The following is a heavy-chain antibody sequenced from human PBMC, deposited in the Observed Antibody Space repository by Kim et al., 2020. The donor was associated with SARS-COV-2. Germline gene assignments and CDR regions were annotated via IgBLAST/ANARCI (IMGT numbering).Heavy chain of an antibody. CDR2: IQHDGGRT. Sequence: GGSLRLSCAASGFSFNFYWIHWVRQAPGKGLVWVSGIQHDGGRTTSADSVRGRFTISRDNAKNTVFLEMSSLRAEDTAVYYCMRGYDFWGQGTLVTVSS. V-gene: IGHV3-74*01. J-gene: IGHJ4*02. CDR3: MRGYDF. CDR1: GFSFNFYW.